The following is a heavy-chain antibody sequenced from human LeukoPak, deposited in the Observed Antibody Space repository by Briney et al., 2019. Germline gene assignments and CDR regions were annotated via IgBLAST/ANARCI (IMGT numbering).Heavy chain of an antibody. CDR1: GFTFSKFW. V-gene: IGHV3-7*01. Sequence: PGGSLRLSCATSGFTFSKFWMSWVRQAPGKGLEWVANIKEDGSEKYYVDSVKGRFTISRDNAKNSLFLQMNGLRDEDTAVYYCATYGILVSATDYWGQGTLVTVSS. D-gene: IGHD2-15*01. CDR3: ATYGILVSATDY. CDR2: IKEDGSEK. J-gene: IGHJ4*02.